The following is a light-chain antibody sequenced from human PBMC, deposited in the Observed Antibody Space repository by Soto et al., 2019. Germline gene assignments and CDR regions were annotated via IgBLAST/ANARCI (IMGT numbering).Light chain of an antibody. Sequence: EIVMTQSPATLSVSPGERATLSCRASQSVSSNLAWYQQKPGQAPRLLIYGASTRATGIPARFSGSGSGTAFTLTISSLQSEDFAVYYCRQYNNWPAFGQGTKVEIK. J-gene: IGKJ1*01. CDR2: GAS. V-gene: IGKV3-15*01. CDR3: RQYNNWPA. CDR1: QSVSSN.